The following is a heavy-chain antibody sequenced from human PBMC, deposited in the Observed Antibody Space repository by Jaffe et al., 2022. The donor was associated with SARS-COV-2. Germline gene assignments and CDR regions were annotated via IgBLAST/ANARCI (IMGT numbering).Heavy chain of an antibody. D-gene: IGHD3-22*01. V-gene: IGHV3-7*03. CDR2: IKQDGSDN. J-gene: IGHJ5*02. CDR1: GFTTSSYW. CDR3: VRWQYISGWYWIDL. Sequence: DVQVVESGGALVQPGGSLRLSCAASGFTTSSYWMGWVRQAPGKGLEWVANIKQDGSDNSYVDSMNGRFIISKDNAKSSLYLQMNSLRAEDTAVYYCVRWQYISGWYWIDLWGQGTLVTVSS.